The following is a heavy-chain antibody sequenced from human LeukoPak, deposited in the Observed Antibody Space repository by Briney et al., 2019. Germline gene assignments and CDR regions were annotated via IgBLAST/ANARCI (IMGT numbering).Heavy chain of an antibody. V-gene: IGHV4-34*01. CDR2: INHSGST. CDR3: ARSDGYGLVGI. J-gene: IGHJ3*02. D-gene: IGHD3-10*01. CDR1: GGSFNGYY. Sequence: SETLSLTCAVFGGSFNGYYWTWIRQSPGKGLEWIGEINHSGSTNYNPSLKSRVTISVDTSKNQFSLKLSSVTAADTAVYYCARSDGYGLVGIWGQGTMVTVSS.